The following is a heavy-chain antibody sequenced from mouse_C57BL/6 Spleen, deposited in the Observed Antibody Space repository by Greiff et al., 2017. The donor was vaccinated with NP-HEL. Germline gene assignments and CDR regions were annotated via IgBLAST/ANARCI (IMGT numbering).Heavy chain of an antibody. J-gene: IGHJ4*01. V-gene: IGHV1-80*01. Sequence: QVQLQQSGAELVKPGASVKISCKASGYAFSSYWMNWVKQRPGKGLEWIGQIYPGDGDTNYNGKFKGKATLTATKSSSTAYMQLSSLTSEDSAVYFCAREDYSNYPYYYAMDYWGQGTSVTVSS. D-gene: IGHD2-5*01. CDR1: GYAFSSYW. CDR3: AREDYSNYPYYYAMDY. CDR2: IYPGDGDT.